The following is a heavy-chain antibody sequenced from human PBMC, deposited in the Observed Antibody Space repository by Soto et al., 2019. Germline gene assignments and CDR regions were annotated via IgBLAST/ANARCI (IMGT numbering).Heavy chain of an antibody. Sequence: GGSLRLSCAASGFTFSDYYMSWVRQAPGKGLEWVGRIKRKTDGGTTDYAAPVKGRFTISREDSKNTLYLQMNSLKTEDTAVYYGTTKVGATLHDSFDIWGQGTMVTVSS. J-gene: IGHJ3*02. CDR1: GFTFSDYY. CDR3: TTKVGATLHDSFDI. D-gene: IGHD1-26*01. CDR2: IKRKTDGGTT. V-gene: IGHV3-15*01.